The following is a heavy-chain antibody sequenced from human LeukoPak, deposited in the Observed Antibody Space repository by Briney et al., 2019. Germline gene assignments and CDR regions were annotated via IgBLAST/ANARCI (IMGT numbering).Heavy chain of an antibody. CDR3: ARGGGSYGY. D-gene: IGHD1-26*01. V-gene: IGHV3-74*01. J-gene: IGHJ4*02. CDR1: GFTFSSYG. CDR2: INSDGSST. Sequence: GGTLRLSCAASGFTFSSYGMSWVRQAPGKGLVWVSRINSDGSSTSYADSVKGRFTISRDNAKNTLYLQMNSLRAEDTAVYYCARGGGSYGYWGQGTLVTVSS.